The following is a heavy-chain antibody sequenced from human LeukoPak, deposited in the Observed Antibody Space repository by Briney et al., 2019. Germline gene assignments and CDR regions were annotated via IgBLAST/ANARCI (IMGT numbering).Heavy chain of an antibody. CDR2: IYSGGST. CDR3: AKEGITMVRGVKNYYYYMDV. CDR1: GFTVSSNY. Sequence: PGGSLRLSCAASGFTVSSNYMSWVRQAPGKGLEWVSVIYSGGSTYYADSVKGRFTISRDNSKNTLYLQMNSLRAEDTAVYYCAKEGITMVRGVKNYYYYMDVWGKGTTVTISS. V-gene: IGHV3-66*01. D-gene: IGHD3-10*01. J-gene: IGHJ6*03.